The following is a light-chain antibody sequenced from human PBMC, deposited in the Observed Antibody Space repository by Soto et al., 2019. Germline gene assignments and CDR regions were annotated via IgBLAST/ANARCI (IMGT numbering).Light chain of an antibody. CDR2: DAS. Sequence: DIQMPQSPSTLSASVGARVSITCRASQSISYWLAWYQQKPGKAPNLLIYDASRLESGVPSRFSGSGSGTAFALTISSLQPDEFATYYCQQYNSYPWTVGQGTKVEIK. V-gene: IGKV1-5*01. CDR3: QQYNSYPWT. CDR1: QSISYW. J-gene: IGKJ1*01.